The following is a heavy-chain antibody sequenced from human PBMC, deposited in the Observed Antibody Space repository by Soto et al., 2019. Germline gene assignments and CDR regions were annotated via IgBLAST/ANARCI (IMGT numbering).Heavy chain of an antibody. CDR3: ARDRTASCHS. V-gene: IGHV3-21*01. D-gene: IGHD2-2*01. Sequence: RLSCAASGFTFSSYSMNWVRQAPGKGLAWVSSISSSSSYIYYADSVKGRFTISRDNAKNSLYLQMNSLRSEDTAVYYCARDRTASCHSWGQGTLVTVSS. CDR2: ISSSSSYI. J-gene: IGHJ5*02. CDR1: GFTFSSYS.